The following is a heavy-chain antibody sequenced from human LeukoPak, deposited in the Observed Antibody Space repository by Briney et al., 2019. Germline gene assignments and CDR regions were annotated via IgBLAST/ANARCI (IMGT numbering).Heavy chain of an antibody. CDR2: IIPIFGTA. J-gene: IGHJ6*03. Sequence: ASVKVSCKASGGTFSSYAISWVRQAPGQGLEWMGGIIPIFGTANYAQKFQGRVTITADESTSTAYMELSSLRSEDTAVYYCARDQRRYSYGYRDGYNDYYYMDVWGKGTTVTISS. V-gene: IGHV1-69*13. D-gene: IGHD5-18*01. CDR3: ARDQRRYSYGYRDGYNDYYYMDV. CDR1: GGTFSSYA.